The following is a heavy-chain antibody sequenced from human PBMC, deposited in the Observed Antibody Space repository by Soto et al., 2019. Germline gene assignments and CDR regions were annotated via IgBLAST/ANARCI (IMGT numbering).Heavy chain of an antibody. Sequence: GGSLRLSCAASGFTFSDYYMSWIRQAPGKGLEWVSYISSSSSYTDYADSVKGRFTISRDNAKNSLYLQMNSLRAEDTAVYYCARGGDILTGYYTLDYWGQGTLVTVSS. CDR2: ISSSSSYT. CDR3: ARGGDILTGYYTLDY. CDR1: GFTFSDYY. D-gene: IGHD3-9*01. V-gene: IGHV3-11*05. J-gene: IGHJ4*02.